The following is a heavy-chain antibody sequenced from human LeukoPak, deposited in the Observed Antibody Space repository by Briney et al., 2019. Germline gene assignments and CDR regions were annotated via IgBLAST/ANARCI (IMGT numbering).Heavy chain of an antibody. D-gene: IGHD5-12*01. V-gene: IGHV3-66*01. Sequence: PGGSLRLSCAASGFTVSSNYMSWVRQAPGKGLEWVSVIYSGGSTYYADSVKGRFTISRDNSKNTLYLQMNSLRAEDTAVYYCARVSGSYSGYDVVDYWGQGTLVTVSS. CDR2: IYSGGST. CDR1: GFTVSSNY. J-gene: IGHJ4*02. CDR3: ARVSGSYSGYDVVDY.